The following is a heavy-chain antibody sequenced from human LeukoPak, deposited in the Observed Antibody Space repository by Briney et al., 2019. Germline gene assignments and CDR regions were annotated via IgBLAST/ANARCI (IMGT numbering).Heavy chain of an antibody. CDR3: ATPSPPRIVGARPYNWFDP. D-gene: IGHD1-26*01. Sequence: PSETLSLTCTVSGGSISSYYWSWIRQPPGKGLEWIGYIYYSGSTNYNPSLKSRVTISVDTSKNQFSLKLSSVTAADTAVYYCATPSPPRIVGARPYNWFDPWGQGTLVTVSS. CDR2: IYYSGST. V-gene: IGHV4-59*12. CDR1: GGSISSYY. J-gene: IGHJ5*02.